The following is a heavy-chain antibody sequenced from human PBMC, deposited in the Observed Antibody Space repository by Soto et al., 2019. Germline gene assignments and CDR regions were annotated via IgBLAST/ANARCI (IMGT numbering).Heavy chain of an antibody. D-gene: IGHD3-3*01. Sequence: QVPLVQSGAEVKKPGASVKVSCKASGYTFTSYGISWVRQAPGQGLEWMGWISAYNGNTNYAQKLQGRVTMTTDTSTSTAYMELRSLRSDDTAVYYCARESGYDFWSGYYRSDYYYMDVWGKGTTVTVSS. J-gene: IGHJ6*03. CDR2: ISAYNGNT. CDR3: ARESGYDFWSGYYRSDYYYMDV. V-gene: IGHV1-18*01. CDR1: GYTFTSYG.